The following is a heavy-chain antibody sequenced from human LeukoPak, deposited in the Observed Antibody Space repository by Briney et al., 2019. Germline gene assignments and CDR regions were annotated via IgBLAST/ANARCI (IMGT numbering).Heavy chain of an antibody. CDR1: GYSISSGYY. CDR2: IYHSGST. D-gene: IGHD2-21*01. Sequence: SETLSLTCAVSGYSISSGYYWGWIRPPPGKGLEWIGSIYHSGSTYHNPSLKSRVTISVDTSKNQFSLKLSSVTAADTAVYYCASLCGGDCYWGYYFDYWGQGTLVTVSS. CDR3: ASLCGGDCYWGYYFDY. J-gene: IGHJ4*02. V-gene: IGHV4-38-2*01.